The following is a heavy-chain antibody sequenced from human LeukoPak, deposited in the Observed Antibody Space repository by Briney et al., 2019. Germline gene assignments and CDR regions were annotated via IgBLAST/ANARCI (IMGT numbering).Heavy chain of an antibody. J-gene: IGHJ4*02. D-gene: IGHD1-26*01. CDR1: GGSISSYY. V-gene: IGHV4-34*01. Sequence: SETLSLTCTVSGGSISSYYWSWIRQPPGKGLEWIGEINQSGSTNYNPSLKSRVTISGDTSKNQFSLKLSSVTAADTAIYYCAREGVGATLYYFEYWGQGALVTVSS. CDR3: AREGVGATLYYFEY. CDR2: INQSGST.